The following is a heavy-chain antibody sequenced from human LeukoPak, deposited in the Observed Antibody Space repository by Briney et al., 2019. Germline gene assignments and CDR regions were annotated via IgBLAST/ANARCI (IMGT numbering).Heavy chain of an antibody. CDR1: GGSIGSYY. V-gene: IGHV4-59*01. J-gene: IGHJ3*02. CDR3: AREPGYCSGGSCFGVYAFDI. CDR2: VYYTGST. Sequence: SETLSLTCTVSGGSIGSYYWSWIRQPPGKGLESIGYVYYTGSTNYNPSLKSRLTISLDTSKNQFSLKLSSVTAADTAVYYCAREPGYCSGGSCFGVYAFDIWGQGTMVTVSS. D-gene: IGHD2-15*01.